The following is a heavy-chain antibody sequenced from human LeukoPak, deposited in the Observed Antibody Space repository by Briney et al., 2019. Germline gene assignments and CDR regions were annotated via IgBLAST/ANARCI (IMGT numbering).Heavy chain of an antibody. V-gene: IGHV1-2*02. CDR3: ASETAAAPLDP. D-gene: IGHD6-13*01. J-gene: IGHJ5*02. CDR1: GYTFTGYY. Sequence: VASVKVSCKASGYTFTGYYTHWVRQAPGQRLEWMGWINPNSGGTNYAQKFQGRVTMTRDTSISTAYMELSRLRSDDTAVYYCASETAAAPLDPWGQGTLVTVSS. CDR2: INPNSGGT.